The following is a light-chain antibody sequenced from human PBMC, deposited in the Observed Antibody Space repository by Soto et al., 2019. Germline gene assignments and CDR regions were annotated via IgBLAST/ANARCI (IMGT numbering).Light chain of an antibody. CDR2: AAS. CDR3: QQLYSYRGFT. V-gene: IGKV1-9*01. J-gene: IGKJ3*01. CDR1: QGISSY. Sequence: DIQLTQSPSFLSASVGDRVTITCRASQGISSYLAWYQQKPGKAPKLLIYAASTLQSGVPSRFSGSGSGTEFTLTISSLQPEDFATYYCQQLYSYRGFTFGPGTKVDI.